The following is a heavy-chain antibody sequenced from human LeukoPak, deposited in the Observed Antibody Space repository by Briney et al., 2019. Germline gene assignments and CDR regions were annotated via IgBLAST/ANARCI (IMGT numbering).Heavy chain of an antibody. CDR2: ISAYNGNT. Sequence: ASVKVSCKASGYTFTSYGISWVRQAPGQGLEWMGWISAYNGNTNYAQKLQGRVTMTTDTSTCTAYMELRSLRSDDTAVYYCARDGSSWYRGWFDPWGQGTLVTVSS. CDR3: ARDGSSWYRGWFDP. D-gene: IGHD6-13*01. V-gene: IGHV1-18*01. CDR1: GYTFTSYG. J-gene: IGHJ5*02.